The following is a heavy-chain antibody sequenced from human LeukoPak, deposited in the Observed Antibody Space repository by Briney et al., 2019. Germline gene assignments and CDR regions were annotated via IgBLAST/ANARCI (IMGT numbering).Heavy chain of an antibody. V-gene: IGHV3-33*01. CDR1: GITFRSYG. J-gene: IGHJ4*02. CDR3: ARADFDY. CDR2: IWYDGSNK. Sequence: GRSLRLSCAASGITFRSYGMHWVRQAPGKGLEWVAFIWYDGSNKYYADSVKGRFTISRDNAKNSLYLQMNSLRAEDTAVYYCARADFDYWGQGTLVTVSS.